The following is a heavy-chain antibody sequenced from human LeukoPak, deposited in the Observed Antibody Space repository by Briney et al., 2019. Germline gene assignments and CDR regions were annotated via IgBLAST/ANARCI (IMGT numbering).Heavy chain of an antibody. V-gene: IGHV3-48*01. CDR1: GFTFSSYS. CDR3: ARDFRRITMVRGSY. J-gene: IGHJ4*02. D-gene: IGHD3-10*01. CDR2: ISSSSSTI. Sequence: TGGSLRLSCAASGFTFSSYSMNWVRQAPGKGLEWVSYISSSSSTIYYADSVKGRFTISRDNAKNSLYLQMNSLRAEDTAVYYCARDFRRITMVRGSYWGQGTLVTVSS.